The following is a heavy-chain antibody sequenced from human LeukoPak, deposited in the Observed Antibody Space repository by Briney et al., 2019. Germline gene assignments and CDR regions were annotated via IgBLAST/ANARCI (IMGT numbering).Heavy chain of an antibody. J-gene: IGHJ5*02. CDR2: IYYSGST. CDR1: GGSISSGDYY. D-gene: IGHD2-2*02. Sequence: SQTLSLTCTVSGGSISSGDYYWRWIRQPPGKGLEWIGYIYYSGSTYHNPSLKSRVTISVDTSKNQFSLKLSSVTAADTAVYYCARVLEDLVVVPAAIYFDPWGQGTLVTVSS. V-gene: IGHV4-30-4*08. CDR3: ARVLEDLVVVPAAIYFDP.